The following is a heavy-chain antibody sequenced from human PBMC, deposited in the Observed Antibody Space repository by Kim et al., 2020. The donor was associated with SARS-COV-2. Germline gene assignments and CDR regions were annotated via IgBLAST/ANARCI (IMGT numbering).Heavy chain of an antibody. CDR2: ISGSGASS. D-gene: IGHD3-10*01. CDR3: AKAVRGVWPYYFDS. CDR1: GLTFSSYA. Sequence: GGSLRLSCAASGLTFSSYAMNWVRQAPGKGLQWVSSISGSGASSYYADSVKGRFTISRDNSKNTLYVQMNSLRAEDTAIYYCAKAVRGVWPYYFDSWGQGILVTVSS. J-gene: IGHJ4*02. V-gene: IGHV3-23*01.